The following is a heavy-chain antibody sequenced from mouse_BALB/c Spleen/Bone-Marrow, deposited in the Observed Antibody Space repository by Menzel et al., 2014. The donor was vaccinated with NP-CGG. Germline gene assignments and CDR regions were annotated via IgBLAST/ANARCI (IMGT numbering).Heavy chain of an antibody. V-gene: IGHV14-3*02. J-gene: IGHJ3*01. CDR2: IDPANGNT. CDR1: GFNIKDTY. Sequence: VTLKESGAELVKPGASVKLSCTASGFNIKDTYMHWVKQRPEQGLEWIGRIDPANGNTKYDPKFQGKATITADTSSNTAYLQLSSLTSEDAAVYYCARWLPLAYWGQGTLVTVSA. CDR3: ARWLPLAY. D-gene: IGHD2-2*01.